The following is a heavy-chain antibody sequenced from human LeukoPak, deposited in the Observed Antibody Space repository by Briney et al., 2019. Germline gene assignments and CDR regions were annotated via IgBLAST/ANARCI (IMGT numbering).Heavy chain of an antibody. V-gene: IGHV3-23*01. CDR1: GFAFSNYA. CDR2: ISGFNT. CDR3: AKDVCTSPRCLLYFDC. Sequence: GGSLRLSCTTSGFAFSNYAMNWVRQAPGKGPEWVSGISGFNTYYADSVKGRFTIFRDNSKNVLYLQMDSLRAEDTAVYSCAKDVCTSPRCLLYFDCWGQGTLVTVYS. D-gene: IGHD2-8*01. J-gene: IGHJ4*02.